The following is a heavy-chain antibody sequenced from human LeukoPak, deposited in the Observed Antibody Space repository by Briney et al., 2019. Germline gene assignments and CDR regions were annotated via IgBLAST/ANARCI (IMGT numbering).Heavy chain of an antibody. Sequence: SVKVSCQASGGTFSSYAISWVRQAPGQGLEWMGGIIPIFGTANYAQKFQGRVTITADESTSTAYMELSSLRSEDTAVYYCARATYYAAMAPLGYFDYWGQGTLVTVSS. V-gene: IGHV1-69*13. J-gene: IGHJ4*02. CDR3: ARATYYAAMAPLGYFDY. CDR1: GGTFSSYA. CDR2: IIPIFGTA. D-gene: IGHD3-3*01.